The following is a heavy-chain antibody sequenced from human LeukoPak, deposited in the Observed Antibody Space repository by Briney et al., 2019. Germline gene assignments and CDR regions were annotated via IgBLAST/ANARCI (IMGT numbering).Heavy chain of an antibody. J-gene: IGHJ5*02. CDR3: ARADYDFWSGYFSWFDP. CDR2: ISAYNGNT. V-gene: IGHV1-18*01. CDR1: GYTFTSYG. Sequence: ASVKVSCKPSGYTFTSYGISWVRQAPGQGLEWMGWISAYNGNTNYAQKLQGRVTMTTDTSTSTAYMELRSLRSDDTAVYYCARADYDFWSGYFSWFDPWGQGTLVTVSS. D-gene: IGHD3-3*01.